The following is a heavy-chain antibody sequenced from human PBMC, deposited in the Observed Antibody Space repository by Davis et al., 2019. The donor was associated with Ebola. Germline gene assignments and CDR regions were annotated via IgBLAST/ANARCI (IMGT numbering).Heavy chain of an antibody. D-gene: IGHD2-15*01. CDR3: AKGTQAAE. Sequence: GESLKISCAASGFTFNQYAMTWVRQAPGKGLEWVSTLGLSTDTYYADSVKGRFTISRDNSKNTLYLQMNSLRAEDTAVYYCAKGTQAAEWGQGTLVTVSS. CDR2: LGLSTDT. CDR1: GFTFNQYA. V-gene: IGHV3-23*01. J-gene: IGHJ4*02.